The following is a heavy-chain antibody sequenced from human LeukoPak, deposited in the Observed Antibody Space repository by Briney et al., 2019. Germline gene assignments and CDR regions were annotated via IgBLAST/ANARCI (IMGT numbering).Heavy chain of an antibody. CDR3: AKGGWHYDIPLNDY. CDR2: ISYDGSNK. CDR1: GFTFSSDG. Sequence: RGSLRLSCAASGFTFSSDGMHWVRQAPGKGLEWVAVISYDGSNKYYADSVKGRFTISRDNSKNTLYLQMNSLRAEDTAVYYCAKGGWHYDIPLNDYWGQGTLVTVSS. J-gene: IGHJ4*02. V-gene: IGHV3-30*18. D-gene: IGHD3-9*01.